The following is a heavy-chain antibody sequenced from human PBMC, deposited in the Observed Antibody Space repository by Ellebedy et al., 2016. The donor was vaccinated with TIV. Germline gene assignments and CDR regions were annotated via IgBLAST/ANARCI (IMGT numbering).Heavy chain of an antibody. J-gene: IGHJ6*02. CDR3: TRGRMFAMDV. D-gene: IGHD3-10*02. V-gene: IGHV3-30-3*01. CDR1: GFTFSSYV. Sequence: GESLKISCAASGFTFSSYVMHWVRQAPGKGLEWVALISFDGTSKYYADSVKGRITISRDNSGKTLFLQMNSLRVEDTAVYYCTRGRMFAMDVWGQGTTVTASS. CDR2: ISFDGTSK.